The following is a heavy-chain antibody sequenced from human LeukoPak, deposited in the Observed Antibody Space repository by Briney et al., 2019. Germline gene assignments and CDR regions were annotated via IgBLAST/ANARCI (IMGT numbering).Heavy chain of an antibody. CDR3: AKDLCCGSYSSGAFDI. J-gene: IGHJ3*02. CDR2: ISGSGGST. V-gene: IGHV3-23*01. Sequence: GSLRLSCAASGFTFSSYAMSWVCQAPGKGLEWVSAISGSGGSTYYADSVKGRFTISRDNSKNTLYLQMNSLRAEDTAVYYCAKDLCCGSYSSGAFDIWGQGTMVTVSS. CDR1: GFTFSSYA. D-gene: IGHD1-26*01.